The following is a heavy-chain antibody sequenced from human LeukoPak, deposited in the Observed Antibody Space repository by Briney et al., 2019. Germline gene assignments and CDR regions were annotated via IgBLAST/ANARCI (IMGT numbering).Heavy chain of an antibody. CDR1: GFTFDTYA. CDR2: ISSGGTYI. Sequence: AGSLRLSCAASGFTFDTYAMTWVRQAPGKGLEWVSSISSGGTYIYYAESLRGRSTISRDNTKNFLYLQLSTLRVEDTAVYYCARDRPTGRSRGVVVQWGQGTLVTVSS. CDR3: ARDRPTGRSRGVVVQ. J-gene: IGHJ4*02. D-gene: IGHD2-15*01. V-gene: IGHV3-21*01.